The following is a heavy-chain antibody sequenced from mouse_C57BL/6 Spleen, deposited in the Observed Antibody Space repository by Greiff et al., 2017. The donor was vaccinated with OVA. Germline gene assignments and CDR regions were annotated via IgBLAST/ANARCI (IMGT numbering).Heavy chain of an antibody. D-gene: IGHD1-1*01. J-gene: IGHJ4*01. CDR2: IDPSDSET. Sequence: QVQLQQPGAELVRPGSSVKLSCKASGYTFTSYWMHWVKQRPIQGLEWIGNIDPSDSETHYNQKFKDKATLTVDKSSSTAYMQLSSLTSEDSAVYYCARGGTTVGRAMDYWGQGTSVTVSS. CDR3: ARGGTTVGRAMDY. CDR1: GYTFTSYW. V-gene: IGHV1-52*01.